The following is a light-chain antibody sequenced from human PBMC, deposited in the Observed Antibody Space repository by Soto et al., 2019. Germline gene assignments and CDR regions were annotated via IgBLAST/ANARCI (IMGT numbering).Light chain of an antibody. CDR2: RGT. V-gene: IGLV2-14*02. Sequence: QSALAQPASVSGSPGQSITISCTGTSNDVGAYDSVSWYQQHPHKAPQVIIYRGTQRPSGASNRFSASTSGNAASLTISGLQADDEADYFCCSYTDSSTRVFGAGTKVTV. J-gene: IGLJ1*01. CDR1: SNDVGAYDS. CDR3: CSYTDSSTRV.